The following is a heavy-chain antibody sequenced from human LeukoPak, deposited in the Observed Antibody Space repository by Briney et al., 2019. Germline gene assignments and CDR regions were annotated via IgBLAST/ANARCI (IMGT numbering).Heavy chain of an antibody. Sequence: PSETLSLTCAVSGDSVSSGGYYWTWIRQHPGKGLEWIGYISNSGTTSYNPSLKSRVSISLDTSNNEFSLRLRPVTAADTAVYYCARDVIVTSSPDAFDIWGQGTMVTVSS. D-gene: IGHD2-21*02. J-gene: IGHJ3*02. CDR3: ARDVIVTSSPDAFDI. CDR1: GDSVSSGGYY. V-gene: IGHV4-31*11. CDR2: ISNSGTT.